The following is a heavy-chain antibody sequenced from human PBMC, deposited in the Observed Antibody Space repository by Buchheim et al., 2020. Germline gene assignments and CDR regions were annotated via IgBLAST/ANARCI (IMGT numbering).Heavy chain of an antibody. CDR2: ITAGGGNT. Sequence: EVQLVESGGGLVQPGGSLRLSCAVSGFTFSSYAMSWVRQAPGKGLEWVSAITAGGGNTFYTDSVKARFTISRDNSKNTLYMQMNSLRAEDTALYYCAKHYGGDYGAYFDYWGQGTL. D-gene: IGHD4-23*01. CDR3: AKHYGGDYGAYFDY. J-gene: IGHJ4*02. V-gene: IGHV3-23*04. CDR1: GFTFSSYA.